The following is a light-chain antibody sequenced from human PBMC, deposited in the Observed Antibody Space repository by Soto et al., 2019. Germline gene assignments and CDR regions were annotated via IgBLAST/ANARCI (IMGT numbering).Light chain of an antibody. CDR2: AAS. J-gene: IGKJ4*01. CDR1: QSISSY. CDR3: QQSYSTPPLT. V-gene: IGKV1-39*01. Sequence: DLQMTQSPSSLSASVGDRVTITCRASQSISSYLNWYQQKPGKAPKLLIYAASSLQSGVPSRFSGSGSGTDFTLTISSLQPEDFATYYCQQSYSTPPLTFGGGPKVEIK.